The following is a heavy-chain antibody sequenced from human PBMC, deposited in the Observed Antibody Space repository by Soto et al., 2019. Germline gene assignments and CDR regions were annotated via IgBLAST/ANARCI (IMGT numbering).Heavy chain of an antibody. CDR1: GYTFTRSG. CDR3: ARMGDVTYYYYGMDV. V-gene: IGHV1-18*01. Sequence: QVQLVQSGAEVKKPGASVKVSCKASGYTFTRSGISWVRQAPGQGLEWMGWINGYNGNTNYTQQFQGRITMTTDTPTSTAYMELRSLRSDDTAVYYCARMGDVTYYYYGMDVWGQGTTVIVSS. D-gene: IGHD3-16*01. J-gene: IGHJ6*02. CDR2: INGYNGNT.